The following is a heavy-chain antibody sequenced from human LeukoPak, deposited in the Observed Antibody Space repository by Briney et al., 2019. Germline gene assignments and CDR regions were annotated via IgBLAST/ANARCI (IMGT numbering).Heavy chain of an antibody. CDR2: IRYDGSNK. D-gene: IGHD3-10*01. V-gene: IGHV3-30*02. CDR1: AFTFNNYD. Sequence: GGSLRLSCAASAFTFNNYDMHWVRQAPGKGLEWVAFIRYDGSNKYYADFVEGRFTISRDNSKNTQYLLVNSLRAEDTAVYYCAKDSGSYYTSDYWGQGTLVTVSS. CDR3: AKDSGSYYTSDY. J-gene: IGHJ4*02.